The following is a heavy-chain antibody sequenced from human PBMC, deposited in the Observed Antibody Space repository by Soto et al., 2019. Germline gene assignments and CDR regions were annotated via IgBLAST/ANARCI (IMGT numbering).Heavy chain of an antibody. V-gene: IGHV3-48*03. CDR2: ISSSGSTI. D-gene: IGHD2-21*01. CDR3: AIEEGFVVVGPPDY. Sequence: EVQLVESGGGLVQPGGSLRLSCAASGFTFSSYEMNWVRQAPGKGLEGVSYISSSGSTIYYADSVKGRFTISRDNAKNSLYLQMNSLRAEDTAVYYCAIEEGFVVVGPPDYWGQGTLVTVSS. CDR1: GFTFSSYE. J-gene: IGHJ4*02.